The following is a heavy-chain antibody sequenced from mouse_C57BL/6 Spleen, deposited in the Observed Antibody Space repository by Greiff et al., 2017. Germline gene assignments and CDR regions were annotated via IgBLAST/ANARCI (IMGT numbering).Heavy chain of an antibody. J-gene: IGHJ4*01. CDR3: TRDGDGNYVGDAMDY. CDR1: GFTFSSYA. D-gene: IGHD2-1*01. Sequence: EVMLVESGEGLVKPGGSLKLSCAASGFTFSSYAMSWVRQTPEKRLEWVAYISSGGDYIYYADTVKGRFTISRDNARNTLYLQMSSLKSEDTAMYYCTRDGDGNYVGDAMDYWGQGTSVTVSS. CDR2: ISSGGDYI. V-gene: IGHV5-9-1*02.